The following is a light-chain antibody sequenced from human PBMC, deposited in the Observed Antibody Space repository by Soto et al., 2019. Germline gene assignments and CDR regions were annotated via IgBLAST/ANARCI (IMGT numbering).Light chain of an antibody. V-gene: IGKV3-15*01. CDR1: RGIGST. J-gene: IGKJ4*01. CDR2: DTS. Sequence: EVVMTQSPATLSVSPGERATLSCRASRGIGSTLAWYQQKPGQTPRLLIYDTSTRATGVPGRFIGSRSGTEFTLTITSLQSEDFATYYCHHLNSYPLGFGGGTKVEI. CDR3: HHLNSYPLG.